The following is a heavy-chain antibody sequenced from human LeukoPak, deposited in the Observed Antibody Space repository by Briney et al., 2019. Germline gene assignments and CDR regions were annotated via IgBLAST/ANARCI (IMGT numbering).Heavy chain of an antibody. Sequence: ASVKVSCKASGGTFSSYAISWVRQAPGQGLEWMGGIIPIFGTANYAQKFQGRVTITTDESTSTAYMDLSGLRSEDTAVYYCARSPLSSSAFDIWGQGTMVTVSS. CDR3: ARSPLSSSAFDI. J-gene: IGHJ3*02. CDR2: IIPIFGTA. D-gene: IGHD2/OR15-2a*01. CDR1: GGTFSSYA. V-gene: IGHV1-69*05.